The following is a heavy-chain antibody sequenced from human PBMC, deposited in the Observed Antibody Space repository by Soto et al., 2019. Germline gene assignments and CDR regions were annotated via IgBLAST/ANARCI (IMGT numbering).Heavy chain of an antibody. CDR3: ARDLNVDTAMIWFDL. D-gene: IGHD5-18*01. CDR1: GYTFTSYY. V-gene: IGHV1-46*01. J-gene: IGHJ5*02. Sequence: ASVKVSCKASGYTFTSYYMHWVRQAPGQGLEWMGIINPSGGSTSYAQKFQGRVTMTRDTSTSTVYMELSSLRSEDTAVYYCARDLNVDTAMIWFDLWGQGTLVTVSS. CDR2: INPSGGST.